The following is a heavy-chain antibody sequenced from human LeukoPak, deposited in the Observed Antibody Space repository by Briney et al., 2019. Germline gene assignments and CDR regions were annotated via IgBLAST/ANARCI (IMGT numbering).Heavy chain of an antibody. CDR3: ARLERAVRSGYCSGGNCYYYFGMDV. Sequence: SQTLSLTCAISGDSLSSNSAAWNWIRQSPSRGLEWLGRAYYRSKWYKDYAESVKSRVTFNTDTSKNQFSLKLNSVTAADTAVYYCARLERAVRSGYCSGGNCYYYFGMDVWGQGTTVTVSS. CDR2: AYYRSKWYK. D-gene: IGHD2-15*01. CDR1: GDSLSSNSAA. V-gene: IGHV6-1*01. J-gene: IGHJ6*02.